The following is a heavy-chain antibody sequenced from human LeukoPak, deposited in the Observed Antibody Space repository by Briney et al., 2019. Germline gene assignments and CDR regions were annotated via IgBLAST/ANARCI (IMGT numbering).Heavy chain of an antibody. CDR2: ISYDGSNK. CDR3: ATGSGYYYWDY. D-gene: IGHD3-22*01. V-gene: IGHV3-30-3*01. Sequence: GRSLRLSCAASGFTFSSYGMHWVRQAPGKGLEGVAFISYDGSNKYHVDSVKGRFTISRDNSKSTLYLQMNSLRTEDTAVYYCATGSGYYYWDYWGQGTLVTVSS. CDR1: GFTFSSYG. J-gene: IGHJ4*02.